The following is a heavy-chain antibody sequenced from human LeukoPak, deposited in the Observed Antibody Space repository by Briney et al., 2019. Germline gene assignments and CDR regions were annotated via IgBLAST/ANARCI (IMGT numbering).Heavy chain of an antibody. J-gene: IGHJ4*02. Sequence: PSETLSLTCTVSGGSISNYYWSWIRQPPGKGLEWIGYIYYSGSTNYNPSLKSRVTISVDTSKNQFSLKLSSVTAADTAVYYCARGVEYSSSSSLGYWGQGTLVTVSS. V-gene: IGHV4-59*01. CDR1: GGSISNYY. D-gene: IGHD6-6*01. CDR2: IYYSGST. CDR3: ARGVEYSSSSSLGY.